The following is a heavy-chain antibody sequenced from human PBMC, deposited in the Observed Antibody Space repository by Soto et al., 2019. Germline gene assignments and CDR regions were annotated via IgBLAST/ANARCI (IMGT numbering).Heavy chain of an antibody. CDR2: IIPIFGTA. CDR3: ARAPYYYDSSGYWGVDY. CDR1: GGTFSSYA. J-gene: IGHJ4*02. Sequence: SVKVSCKASGGTFSSYAISWVRQAPGQGLEWMGGIIPIFGTANYAQKFQGRVTITADESTSTAYMELSSLRSEDTAVYYCARAPYYYDSSGYWGVDYWGQGTLVNVSS. V-gene: IGHV1-69*13. D-gene: IGHD3-22*01.